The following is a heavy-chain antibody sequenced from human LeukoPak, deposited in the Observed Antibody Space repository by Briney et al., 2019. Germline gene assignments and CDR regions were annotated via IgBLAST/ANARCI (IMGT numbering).Heavy chain of an antibody. D-gene: IGHD6-6*01. V-gene: IGHV3-53*01. Sequence: PGGSLRPSCAASGFIVSSVYMSWVHQSPGKGLESVSIIYSTGDTYYADSVKGRFTISRDASKNTVYLQMNSLRAEDTAVYYCARGGRSSELVWGQGTRVTVSS. CDR3: ARGGRSSELV. CDR1: GFIVSSVY. CDR2: IYSTGDT. J-gene: IGHJ4*02.